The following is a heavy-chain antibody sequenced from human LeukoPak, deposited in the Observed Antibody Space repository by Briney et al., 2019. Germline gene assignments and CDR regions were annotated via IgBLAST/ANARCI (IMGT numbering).Heavy chain of an antibody. CDR3: ARGVVTAHYGMDV. J-gene: IGHJ6*02. CDR2: VHYSGGS. D-gene: IGHD2-21*02. V-gene: IGHV4-39*01. Sequence: SETLSLTCTVSGGFISSSTYYWGWIRQSPGKGLEWIGSVHYSGGSYYNPSLKSRVTISLNTSKNQFSLKLSSVTAADTAVYYCARGVVTAHYGMDVWGQGTTVTVSS. CDR1: GGFISSSTYY.